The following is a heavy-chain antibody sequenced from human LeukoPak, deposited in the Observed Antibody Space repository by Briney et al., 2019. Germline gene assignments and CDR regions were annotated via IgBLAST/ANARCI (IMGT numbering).Heavy chain of an antibody. V-gene: IGHV1-18*01. D-gene: IGHD5-24*01. CDR2: ISGYNGYT. CDR1: GYTFTNYG. J-gene: IGHJ5*02. CDR3: ARDNSVRDEAWWFNP. Sequence: GASVKVSCKTSGYTFTNYGISWVRQAPGQGLEWMGWISGYNGYTNYAQKLQGRVTMTTDTSTSTDYLELSSLRSEDTAVYYCARDNSVRDEAWWFNPWGQGTLVTVSS.